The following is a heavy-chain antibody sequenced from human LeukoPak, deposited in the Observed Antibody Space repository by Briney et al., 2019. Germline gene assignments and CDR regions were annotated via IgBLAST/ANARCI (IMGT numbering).Heavy chain of an antibody. Sequence: SETLSLTCTVSGGSISSSSYYWGWIRQPPGKGLEWIGSIYYSGSTYYNPSLKSRVTISVDTSKNQFSLKLCSVTAADTAVYYCARRGYYDSVEDYRGQGTLVTVSS. CDR2: IYYSGST. J-gene: IGHJ4*02. CDR3: ARRGYYDSVEDY. CDR1: GGSISSSSYY. V-gene: IGHV4-39*01. D-gene: IGHD3-22*01.